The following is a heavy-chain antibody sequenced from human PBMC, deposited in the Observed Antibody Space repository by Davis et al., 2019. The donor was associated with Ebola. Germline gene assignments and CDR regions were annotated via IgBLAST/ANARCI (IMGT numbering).Heavy chain of an antibody. J-gene: IGHJ6*02. CDR2: IKQDGSAK. CDR1: GFTFSSYC. V-gene: IGHV3-7*03. CDR3: ARVREYGMDV. Sequence: GESLKISCAASGFTFSSYCMSWVRQAPGKGLEWVANIKQDGSAKYYVDSVKGRFTISRDNAKNSLYLQMNNLRAEDTAVYYCARVREYGMDVWGQGTTVTVSS. D-gene: IGHD1-26*01.